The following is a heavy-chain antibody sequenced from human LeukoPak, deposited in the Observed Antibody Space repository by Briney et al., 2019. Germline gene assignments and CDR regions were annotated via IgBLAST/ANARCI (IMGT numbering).Heavy chain of an antibody. CDR2: IWYDGSNK. Sequence: GGSLRLSCAASGFTFSSYGMHWVRQAPGKGLEWVAVIWYDGSNKYYADSVKGRFTISRDNSKNTLYLQMNSLRAEDTAAYYCAREGVRDAFDIWGQGTMVTVSS. CDR3: AREGVRDAFDI. CDR1: GFTFSSYG. J-gene: IGHJ3*02. V-gene: IGHV3-33*01. D-gene: IGHD2-8*01.